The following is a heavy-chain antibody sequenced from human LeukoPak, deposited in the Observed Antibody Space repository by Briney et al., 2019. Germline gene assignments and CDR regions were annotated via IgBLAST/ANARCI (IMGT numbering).Heavy chain of an antibody. CDR1: GFTFSSYA. Sequence: GGSLRLSCAASGFTFSSYAMSWVRQAPGKGLEWVSAISGSGGSTYYADSVKGRFTISRDNSRNTLYLQMNSLTAEDTAVYYCSKDLFPAVVTASPAEYLQHWGQGPLATVSS. V-gene: IGHV3-23*01. CDR3: SKDLFPAVVTASPAEYLQH. D-gene: IGHD2-21*02. CDR2: ISGSGGST. J-gene: IGHJ1*01.